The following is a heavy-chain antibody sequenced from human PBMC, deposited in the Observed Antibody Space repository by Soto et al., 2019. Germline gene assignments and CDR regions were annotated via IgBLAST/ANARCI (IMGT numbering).Heavy chain of an antibody. CDR3: ARGHYGGNSGDHFDY. Sequence: SETLSLTCTVSGGSISSGGYYWSWIRQHPGKGLEWIGYIYYSGSTYYNPSLKSRVTISVDTSKNQFSLKLSSVTAADTAVYYCARGHYGGNSGDHFDYWGQGTLVTVSS. V-gene: IGHV4-31*03. J-gene: IGHJ4*02. D-gene: IGHD4-17*01. CDR2: IYYSGST. CDR1: GGSISSGGYY.